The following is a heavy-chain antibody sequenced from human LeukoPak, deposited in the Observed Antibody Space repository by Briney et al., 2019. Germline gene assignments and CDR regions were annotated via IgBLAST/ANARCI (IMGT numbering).Heavy chain of an antibody. CDR2: TSGSGVTT. CDR3: AKIHYFGSGSPDY. V-gene: IGHV3-23*01. CDR1: GFTFSSYA. J-gene: IGHJ4*02. Sequence: PGGSLRLSCAASGFTFSSYAMSWVRQAPGKGLEWVSGTSGSGVTTYYTHSVKGRFTISRDNSKNTLYLQMNSLRAEDTALYYCAKIHYFGSGSPDYWGRGTLVTVSS. D-gene: IGHD3-10*01.